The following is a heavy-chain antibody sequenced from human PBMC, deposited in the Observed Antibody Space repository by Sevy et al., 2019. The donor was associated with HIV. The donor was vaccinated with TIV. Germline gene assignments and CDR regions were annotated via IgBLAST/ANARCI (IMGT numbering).Heavy chain of an antibody. CDR2: VFYFGST. Sequence: SETLSLTCSVSGASVSSANDYWSWVRQPPGKGLEWIGYVFYFGSTNYNPSLKSLVTISLDMSQRQFSLKLKSVTPAETAVYYWARDQYYDILTGLYAMDVWGQGTTVTVSS. CDR3: ARDQYYDILTGLYAMDV. V-gene: IGHV4-61*01. J-gene: IGHJ6*02. CDR1: GASVSSANDY. D-gene: IGHD3-9*01.